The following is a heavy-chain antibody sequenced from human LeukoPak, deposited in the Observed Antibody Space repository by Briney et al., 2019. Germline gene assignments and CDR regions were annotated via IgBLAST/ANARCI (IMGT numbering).Heavy chain of an antibody. CDR1: GFTFSSYS. CDR2: IYSGGST. CDR3: ARGGPYYDSSGYYFPKTHPLDY. V-gene: IGHV3-53*01. J-gene: IGHJ4*02. D-gene: IGHD3-22*01. Sequence: PGGSLRLSCAAPGFTFSSYSMNWVRQAPGKGLEWVSVIYSGGSTYYADSVKGRFTISRDNSKNTLYLQMNSLRAEDTAVYYCARGGPYYDSSGYYFPKTHPLDYWGQGTLVTVSS.